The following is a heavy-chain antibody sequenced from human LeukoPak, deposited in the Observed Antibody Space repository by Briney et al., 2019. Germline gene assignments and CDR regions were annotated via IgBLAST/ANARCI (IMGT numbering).Heavy chain of an antibody. Sequence: ASVKVSCKASGYTFTSYYMHWVRQAPGQGLEWMGLINPSGSSTSYAQKFQGRLSLTRDMSTSTDYMELSRLRSDDTAVFYCARVYYYASGRLDSWGQGTLITVSS. CDR3: ARVYYYASGRLDS. CDR2: INPSGSST. J-gene: IGHJ4*02. V-gene: IGHV1-46*01. CDR1: GYTFTSYY. D-gene: IGHD3-10*01.